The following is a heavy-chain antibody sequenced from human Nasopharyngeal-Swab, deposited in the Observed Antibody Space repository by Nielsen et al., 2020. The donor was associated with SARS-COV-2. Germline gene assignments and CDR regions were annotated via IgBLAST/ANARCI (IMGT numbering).Heavy chain of an antibody. CDR1: GGSIDSYY. V-gene: IGHV4-30-4*01. CDR2: IYYSGST. CDR3: ARIWFGVGYYYYYYMDV. D-gene: IGHD3-10*01. Sequence: SETLSLTCTVSGGSIDSYYWSWIRQPPGKGLEWIGYIYYSGSTYYNPSLKSRVTISVDTSKNQFSLKLSSVTAADTAVYYCARIWFGVGYYYYYYMDVWGKGTTVTVSS. J-gene: IGHJ6*03.